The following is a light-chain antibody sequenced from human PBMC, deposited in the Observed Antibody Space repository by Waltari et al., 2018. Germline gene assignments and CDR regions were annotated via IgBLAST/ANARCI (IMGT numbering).Light chain of an antibody. CDR3: QSYDNSLSGYV. Sequence: QSVLTQPPSVSGAPGQRVTISCTWSSSHIGAGYDVHWYQQLPGTAPKLLIYGNSNRPSGVPDRFSGSKSGTSASLAITGLQAEDEADYYCQSYDNSLSGYVFGTGTKVTVL. J-gene: IGLJ1*01. CDR1: SSHIGAGYD. CDR2: GNS. V-gene: IGLV1-40*01.